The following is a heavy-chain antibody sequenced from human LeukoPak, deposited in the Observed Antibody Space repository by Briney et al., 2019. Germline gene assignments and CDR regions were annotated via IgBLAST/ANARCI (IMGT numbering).Heavy chain of an antibody. D-gene: IGHD3-10*01. CDR1: GFTFSSYG. V-gene: IGHV3-30*18. J-gene: IGHJ5*02. Sequence: TGGSLRLSCAASGFTFSSYGMHWVRQAPGKGLEWVAVISYDGSNKYYADSVKGRLTISRDNSKNTLYLQMNSLRAEDTAVYYCAKCSYYYGSGSPYNWFDPWGQGTLVTVSS. CDR2: ISYDGSNK. CDR3: AKCSYYYGSGSPYNWFDP.